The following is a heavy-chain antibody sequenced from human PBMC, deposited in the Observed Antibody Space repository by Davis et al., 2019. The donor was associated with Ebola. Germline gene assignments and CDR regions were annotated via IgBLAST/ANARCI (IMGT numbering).Heavy chain of an antibody. CDR3: AKDEHCLTITCQPGF. V-gene: IGHV3-23*01. Sequence: GGSLRLSCAASGFTFSSYAMNWVRQAPGKGLEWVSAISGSGGSTYYADSVKGRFTISRDNSKNTLYLQMNSLRAEDTAVYYCAKDEHCLTITCQPGFWGQGTLVTVSS. CDR2: ISGSGGST. J-gene: IGHJ4*02. CDR1: GFTFSSYA. D-gene: IGHD3-10*01.